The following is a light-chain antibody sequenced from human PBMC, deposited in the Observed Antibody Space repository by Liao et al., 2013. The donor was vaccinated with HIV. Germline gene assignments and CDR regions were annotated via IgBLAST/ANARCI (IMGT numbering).Light chain of an antibody. Sequence: SYVLTQPPSVSVAPGKTARIPCGGSNIGIKSVHWYQRKSGQAPVVVIYKDIERPSGIPERFSGSNSGNTATLTISGTQAMDEADYYCQAWDSSTALFGGGTKLTVL. CDR3: QAWDSSTAL. CDR1: NIGIKS. J-gene: IGLJ2*01. CDR2: KDI. V-gene: IGLV3-21*01.